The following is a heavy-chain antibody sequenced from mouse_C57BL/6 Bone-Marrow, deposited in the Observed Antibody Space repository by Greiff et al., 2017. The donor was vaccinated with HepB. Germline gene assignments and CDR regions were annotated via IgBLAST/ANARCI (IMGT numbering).Heavy chain of an antibody. CDR3: ARHWEYYALDY. CDR1: GYTFTDYY. D-gene: IGHD4-1*01. J-gene: IGHJ4*01. V-gene: IGHV1-19*01. Sequence: DVKLVESGPVLVKPGASVKMSCKASGYTFTDYYMNWVKQRHGKSLEWIGVINPYNGGTRYNQKFKGKATLTLDKSSSTAYMELNSHTSEVSAVYNSARHWEYYALDYWGQGTSVTVSS. CDR2: INPYNGGT.